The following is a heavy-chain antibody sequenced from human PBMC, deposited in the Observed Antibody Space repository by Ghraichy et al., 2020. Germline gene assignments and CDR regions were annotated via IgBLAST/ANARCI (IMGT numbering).Heavy chain of an antibody. Sequence: SETLSLTCTVSGGSISSGGYYWSWIRQHPGKGLEWIGYIYYSGSTYYNPSLKSRVTISVDTSKNQFSLKLSSVTAADTAVYYCARVGGSPTYYGMDVWGQGTTVTVSS. V-gene: IGHV4-31*03. J-gene: IGHJ6*02. D-gene: IGHD2-15*01. CDR3: ARVGGSPTYYGMDV. CDR2: IYYSGST. CDR1: GGSISSGGYY.